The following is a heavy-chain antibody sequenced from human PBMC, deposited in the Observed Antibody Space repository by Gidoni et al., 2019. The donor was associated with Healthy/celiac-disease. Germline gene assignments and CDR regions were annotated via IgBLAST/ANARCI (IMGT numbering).Heavy chain of an antibody. D-gene: IGHD2-8*01. V-gene: IGHV3-66*02. CDR1: GFTVSSNY. CDR3: VGHNRMLYPV. Sequence: EVQLVESGGGLVLPGGSLRLSCSASGFTVSSNYMSWVRQAPGKGLEWVSVIYSGGSTYYADSVKGRFTISRDNSKNTLYLQMNSLRAEDTAVYYCVGHNRMLYPVWGQGTLVTVSS. J-gene: IGHJ4*02. CDR2: IYSGGST.